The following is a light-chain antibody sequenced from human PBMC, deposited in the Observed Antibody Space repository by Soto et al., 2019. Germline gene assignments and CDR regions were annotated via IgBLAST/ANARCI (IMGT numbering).Light chain of an antibody. J-gene: IGKJ5*01. Sequence: EIVLTQSPGTLSLSPGERATLSCRASQSVSSSYLAWYQQKPGQAPRLLIYAASSRATGIPDRFSGSGSGTDFTLTIDGLEPEDFAVYYCQQYGGSPITFGLGTRLEIK. CDR2: AAS. V-gene: IGKV3-20*01. CDR1: QSVSSSY. CDR3: QQYGGSPIT.